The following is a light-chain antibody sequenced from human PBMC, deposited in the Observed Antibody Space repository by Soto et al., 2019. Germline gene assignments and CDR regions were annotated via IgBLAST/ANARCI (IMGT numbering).Light chain of an antibody. V-gene: IGKV1-39*01. J-gene: IGKJ5*01. Sequence: DIQMTQSPSSLSPSVVDRDTNTCRASQSISSYLNWYQQKPGKAPKLLIYAASSLQSGVPSRFSGSGSGTDFTLTISSLQPEDFATYYCQQSYSTPITFGQGPRLE. CDR2: AAS. CDR1: QSISSY. CDR3: QQSYSTPIT.